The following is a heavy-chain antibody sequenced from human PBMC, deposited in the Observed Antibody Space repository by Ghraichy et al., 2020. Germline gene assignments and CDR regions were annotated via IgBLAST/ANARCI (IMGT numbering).Heavy chain of an antibody. CDR2: IHHDGTT. D-gene: IGHD3-3*01. J-gene: IGHJ4*02. CDR3: ARGLGDIWSGFSRALGY. CDR1: GGSFNGYY. Sequence: TLSLTCAVFGGSFNGYYCYWIRQPPGKGLEWIGEIHHDGTTKYNPSHKSRMTISLDTSKNQFSLRMTSVTAADTAIYYCARGLGDIWSGFSRALGYWGQGNPVTVSS. V-gene: IGHV4-34*01.